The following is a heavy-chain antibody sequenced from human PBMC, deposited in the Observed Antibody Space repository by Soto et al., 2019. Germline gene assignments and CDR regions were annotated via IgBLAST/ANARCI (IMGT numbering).Heavy chain of an antibody. V-gene: IGHV3-43*01. CDR1: GFTFYSYA. CDR3: AKEAPDRGKYYFEY. CDR2: ISWDGGST. D-gene: IGHD3-22*01. J-gene: IGHJ4*02. Sequence: GGSLRLSCAASGFTFYSYAMHWVRQPPGKGLEWVSLISWDGGSTYYADSVKGRFTVSRDNSKNSLYLQMNSLKTEDTALYYCAKEAPDRGKYYFEYWGQGTLVTVSS.